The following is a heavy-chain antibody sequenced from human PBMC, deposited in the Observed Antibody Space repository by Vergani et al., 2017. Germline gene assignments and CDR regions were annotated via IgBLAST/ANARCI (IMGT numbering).Heavy chain of an antibody. Sequence: QVQLQQWGAGLLKPSETLSLTCAVYGGSFSGYYWSWIRQPPGKGLEWIGEINHSGSTNYNPSLKSRVTISVDTSKNQFSPKLSSVTAADTAVYYCARAPLGARGDHFDYWGQGTLVTVSS. CDR2: INHSGST. D-gene: IGHD4-17*01. V-gene: IGHV4-34*01. CDR1: GGSFSGYY. CDR3: ARAPLGARGDHFDY. J-gene: IGHJ4*02.